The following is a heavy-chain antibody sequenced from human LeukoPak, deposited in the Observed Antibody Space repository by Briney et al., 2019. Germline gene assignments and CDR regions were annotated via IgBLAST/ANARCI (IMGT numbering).Heavy chain of an antibody. V-gene: IGHV3-7*03. CDR3: ASELDYYDSSGYLY. D-gene: IGHD3-22*01. Sequence: GGSLRLSCAASGFIFSSAWMNWVRQAPGKGLEWVASINHNGNVNYYVDSVKGRFTISRDNAKNSLCLQMSNLRAEDTAVYYCASELDYYDSSGYLYWGQGTLVTISS. CDR1: GFIFSSAW. J-gene: IGHJ4*02. CDR2: INHNGNVN.